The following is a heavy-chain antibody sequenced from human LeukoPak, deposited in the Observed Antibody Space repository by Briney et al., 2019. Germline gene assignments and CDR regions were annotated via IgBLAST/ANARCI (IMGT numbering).Heavy chain of an antibody. CDR3: VVGGSPGY. CDR2: ISTDGYTT. CDR1: GLAFSAYK. Sequence: GGSLRLSCAASGLAFSAYKVHWVRQAPRKGLVWVSRISTDGYTTDYADFVQGRFTASRDNTKNTWSLEMNSLRAGDTAVYYCVVGGSPGYWGQGTLVTVSS. J-gene: IGHJ4*02. D-gene: IGHD2-15*01. V-gene: IGHV3-74*01.